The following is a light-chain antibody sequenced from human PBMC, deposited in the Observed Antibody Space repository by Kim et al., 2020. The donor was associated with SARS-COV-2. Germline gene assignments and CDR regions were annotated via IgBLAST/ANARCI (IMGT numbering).Light chain of an antibody. V-gene: IGKV1D-16*01. J-gene: IGKJ5*01. CDR2: AAS. CDR1: QGIGSR. CDR3: QQYKDYPIT. Sequence: DIQMTQSPPSLSASVGDRVTITCRASQGIGSRLVWYQQKPEKAPKSLIYAASTLQSGVPSRFSGSGSGSDFTLTITSLQPEDSATYHCQQYKDYPITFGRGTRVEIK.